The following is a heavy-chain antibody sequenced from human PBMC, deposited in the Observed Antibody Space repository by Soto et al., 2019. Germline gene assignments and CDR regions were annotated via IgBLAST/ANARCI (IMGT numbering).Heavy chain of an antibody. Sequence: SETLSLTCAVSGGSISGTTYYWGWARQSPGKGLEWIGSIFYSGSTLYNPSLKSRVTLSVDRSKNQFSLKLTSVTAADTAVYYCANPGPQEMATTRIFDHWGRGTLVPVYS. V-gene: IGHV4-39*01. CDR1: GGSISGTTYY. CDR3: ANPGPQEMATTRIFDH. D-gene: IGHD1-1*01. CDR2: IFYSGST. J-gene: IGHJ4*02.